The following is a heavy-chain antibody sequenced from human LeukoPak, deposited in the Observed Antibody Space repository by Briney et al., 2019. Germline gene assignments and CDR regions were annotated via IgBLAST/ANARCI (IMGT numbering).Heavy chain of an antibody. V-gene: IGHV5-51*01. CDR1: GYSFSNYW. CDR2: IFPSDSDT. CDR3: ARKTDNSFDY. J-gene: IGHJ4*02. Sequence: GESLKISCQGSGYSFSNYWIGWVRQMPGKGLEWMGMIFPSDSDTRYGPSFQGQVTISANKSIGTAYLQWSRLKASDSDMYYCARKTDNSFDYWGQGTLVTVSS.